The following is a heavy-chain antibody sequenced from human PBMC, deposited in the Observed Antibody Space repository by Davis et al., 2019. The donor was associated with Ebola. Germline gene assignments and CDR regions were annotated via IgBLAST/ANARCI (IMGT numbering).Heavy chain of an antibody. CDR1: GYTFTSYG. CDR2: ISAYNGNT. Sequence: ASVKVSCKASGYTFTSYGISWVRQAPGQGLEWMGWISAYNGNTNYAQKLQGRVTMTTDTSTSTAYLELRSLRSDDTAVYYCARLHGPYYYYGMDVWGQGTTVTVSS. CDR3: ARLHGPYYYYGMDV. J-gene: IGHJ6*02. V-gene: IGHV1-18*01.